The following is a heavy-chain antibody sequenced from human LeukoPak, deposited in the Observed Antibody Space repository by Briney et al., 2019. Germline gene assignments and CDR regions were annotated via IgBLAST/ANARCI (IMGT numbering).Heavy chain of an antibody. Sequence: GGSLRLSCAASGFTFSSYGMHWVRQAPGKGLEWVAVISYDGSNKYYADSVKGRFTISRDNSKNTLYLQMNSLRAEDTAVYYCAREIYSYGPYYYYGMDVWGQGTTVTVSS. V-gene: IGHV3-30*03. D-gene: IGHD5-18*01. J-gene: IGHJ6*02. CDR1: GFTFSSYG. CDR3: AREIYSYGPYYYYGMDV. CDR2: ISYDGSNK.